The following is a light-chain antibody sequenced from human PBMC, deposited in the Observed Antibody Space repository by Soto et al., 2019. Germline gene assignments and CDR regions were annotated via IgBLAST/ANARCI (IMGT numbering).Light chain of an antibody. Sequence: QSALTQPAFVSGSPGQSITISCTGTSSDVGGYNYVSWYQQHPGKAPQLIIYDVTNRPSGVSNRFSGSKSGNTASLTISGLQAEDEADYYCSSYTSSSTRVFGGGTKLTVL. J-gene: IGLJ3*02. V-gene: IGLV2-14*01. CDR2: DVT. CDR3: SSYTSSSTRV. CDR1: SSDVGGYNY.